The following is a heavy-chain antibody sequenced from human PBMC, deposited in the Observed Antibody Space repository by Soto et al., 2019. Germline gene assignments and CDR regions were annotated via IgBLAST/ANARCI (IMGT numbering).Heavy chain of an antibody. CDR2: IKSKTDGGTT. CDR1: GFTFSNAW. CDR3: TFSGDYGLLDY. J-gene: IGHJ4*02. Sequence: LRLSCAASGFTFSNAWMSWVRQAPGKGLEWVGRIKSKTDGGTTDYAAPVKGRFTISRDDSKNTLYLQMNSLKTEDTAVYYCTFSGDYGLLDYWGQGTLVTVSS. V-gene: IGHV3-15*01. D-gene: IGHD4-17*01.